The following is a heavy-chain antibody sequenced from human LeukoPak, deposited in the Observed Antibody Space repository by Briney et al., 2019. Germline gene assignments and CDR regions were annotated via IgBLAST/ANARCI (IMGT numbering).Heavy chain of an antibody. J-gene: IGHJ3*02. V-gene: IGHV4-34*01. CDR2: INHSGST. Sequence: PSETLSLTCAVYVGSFSGHFWTWIRQPPGKRLEWIGEINHSGSTDYNPSLKGRVTISVDTSKNQFSLKLSSVTATDTAIYYCARSRLVGLTVMVLARGAFDIWGQGTVVTVSA. CDR3: ARSRLVGLTVMVLARGAFDI. CDR1: VGSFSGHF. D-gene: IGHD2/OR15-2a*01.